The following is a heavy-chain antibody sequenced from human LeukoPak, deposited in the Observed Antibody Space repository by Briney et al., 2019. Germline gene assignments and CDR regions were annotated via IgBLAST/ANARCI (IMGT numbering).Heavy chain of an antibody. CDR3: ARTVTNANYDILFDY. D-gene: IGHD3-9*01. V-gene: IGHV5-51*01. Sequence: HGESLKISCKGSGYSFTSYWIGWVRQMPGKGLEWMGIIYPGDSDTRYSPSFQGQVTISADKSISTAYLQWSSLKASDTAMYYCARTVTNANYDILFDYWGQGTLVTVSS. CDR1: GYSFTSYW. CDR2: IYPGDSDT. J-gene: IGHJ4*02.